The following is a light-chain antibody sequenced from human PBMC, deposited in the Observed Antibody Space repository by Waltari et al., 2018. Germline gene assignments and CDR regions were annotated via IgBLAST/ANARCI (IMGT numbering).Light chain of an antibody. V-gene: IGLV2-14*03. CDR2: DVN. J-gene: IGLJ2*01. CDR3: CSQSSFNGVI. CDR1: SSDVGGADS. Sequence: QSALTQPAPVSGSPGQSITISCPGSSSDVGGADSVSWYQDHPGQAPKVIIYDVNNRPSGVSDRFSGTKSGNTASLTISGLQAEDEADYYCCSQSSFNGVIFGGGTKLTVL.